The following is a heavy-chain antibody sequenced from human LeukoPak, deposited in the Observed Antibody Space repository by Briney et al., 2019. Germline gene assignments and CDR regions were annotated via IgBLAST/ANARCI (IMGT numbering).Heavy chain of an antibody. CDR3: ARLQDYYDSSGYYNWFDP. Sequence: VASVKVSCKASGGTFSSYAISWVRQAPGQGLEWMGGIIPIFGTANYAQKLQGRVTITTDESTSTAYMELSSLRSEDTAVYYCARLQDYYDSSGYYNWFDPWGQGTLVTVSS. CDR1: GGTFSSYA. D-gene: IGHD3-22*01. J-gene: IGHJ5*02. CDR2: IIPIFGTA. V-gene: IGHV1-69*05.